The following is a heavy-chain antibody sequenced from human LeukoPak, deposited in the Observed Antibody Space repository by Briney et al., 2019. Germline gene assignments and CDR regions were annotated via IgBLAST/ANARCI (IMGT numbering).Heavy chain of an antibody. CDR1: GFTFSSYA. CDR3: ARSSGWYDPFDY. CDR2: ISSNGGST. V-gene: IGHV3-64*01. J-gene: IGHJ4*02. Sequence: PGGSLRLSCAASGFTFSSYAMHWVRQAPGKGLEYVSAISSNGGSTYYANSVKGRFTISRDNSKNTLYLQMGSLRSEDTAVYYCARSSGWYDPFDYWGQGTLVTVSS. D-gene: IGHD6-19*01.